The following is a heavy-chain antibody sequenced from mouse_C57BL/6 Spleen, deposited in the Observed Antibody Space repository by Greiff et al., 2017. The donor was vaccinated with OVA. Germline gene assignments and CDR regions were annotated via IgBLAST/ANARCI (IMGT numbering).Heavy chain of an antibody. V-gene: IGHV1-80*01. J-gene: IGHJ4*01. D-gene: IGHD1-1*01. CDR2: LYPGDGDT. CDR3: ARPVVADYYAMDY. Sequence: QVQLQQSGAELVKPGASVKISCKASGYAFSSYWMNWVKQRPGTGLEWIGQLYPGDGDTNYNGKVKGKATLTADKSSSTAYMQLSSLTSEDSAVYFCARPVVADYYAMDYWGQGTSVTVSS. CDR1: GYAFSSYW.